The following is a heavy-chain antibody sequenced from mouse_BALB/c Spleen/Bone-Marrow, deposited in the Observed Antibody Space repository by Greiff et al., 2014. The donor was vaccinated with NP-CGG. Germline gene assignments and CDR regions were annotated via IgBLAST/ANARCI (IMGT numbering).Heavy chain of an antibody. Sequence: EVKLMESGPELVKPGASVEMSCKASGYTFTSYVIHWVKQKPGQGLEWIGYINPYNDATKFNERFKGKATLTSDKSSSTAYMVLSSLTSEDSAVYYCAREGVDYFDYWGQGTTLTVSS. J-gene: IGHJ2*01. CDR3: AREGVDYFDY. CDR2: INPYNDAT. V-gene: IGHV1-14*01. CDR1: GYTFTSYV.